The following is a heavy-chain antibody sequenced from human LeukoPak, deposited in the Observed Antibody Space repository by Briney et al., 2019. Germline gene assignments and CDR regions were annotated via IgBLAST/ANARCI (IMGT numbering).Heavy chain of an antibody. CDR1: GGSISSSSYY. Sequence: SETLSLTCTVSGGSISSSSYYWGWIRQPPGKGLEWIGIIYHSGITYYNPSLKSRVTISVDTSKNQFSLKLSPVTAADTAVYYCARQQLVPATAFHFDYWGQGTLVTVSS. D-gene: IGHD2-2*01. CDR2: IYHSGIT. V-gene: IGHV4-39*01. J-gene: IGHJ4*02. CDR3: ARQQLVPATAFHFDY.